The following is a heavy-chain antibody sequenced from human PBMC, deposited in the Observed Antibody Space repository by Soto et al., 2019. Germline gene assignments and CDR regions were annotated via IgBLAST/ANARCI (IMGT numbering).Heavy chain of an antibody. Sequence: QVQLVESGGGVVQPGRSLRLSCAASGFTFSSYVMHWVRHAPGKGLEWVAVIWYEGSNKYYADSVKGRLTIDRDNSKNRVYLQMNSLRVEDTAVYYCARDPQLGGGAWYFDLCGRGTLGTVSS. J-gene: IGHJ2*01. CDR2: IWYEGSNK. D-gene: IGHD3-10*01. V-gene: IGHV3-33*01. CDR1: GFTFSSYV. CDR3: ARDPQLGGGAWYFDL.